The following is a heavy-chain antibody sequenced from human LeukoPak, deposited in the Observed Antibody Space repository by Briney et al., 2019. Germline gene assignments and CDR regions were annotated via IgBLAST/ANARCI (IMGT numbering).Heavy chain of an antibody. CDR3: ARDRTIAVASNWFDP. D-gene: IGHD6-19*01. CDR2: IIPIFGTA. V-gene: IGHV1-69*05. CDR1: GGTFSSYA. Sequence: GASVKVSCKASGGTFSSYAISWVRQAPGQGLEWMGGIIPIFGTANYAQKLQGRVTMTTDTSTSTAYMELRSLRSDDTAVYYCARDRTIAVASNWFDPWGQGTLVTVSS. J-gene: IGHJ5*02.